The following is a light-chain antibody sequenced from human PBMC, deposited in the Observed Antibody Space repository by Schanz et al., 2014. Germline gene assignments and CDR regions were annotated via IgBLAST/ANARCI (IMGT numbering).Light chain of an antibody. CDR2: DVS. V-gene: IGLV2-11*01. Sequence: QSALTQPRSVSGSPGQSVAISCTGTSSDFGGYNYVSWYQQHPGKAPELMIYDVSNRLSGVSNRFSGSKSGNTASLTVSGLQAEDEADYYCASWDDSLYARVFGGGTKLTVL. CDR1: SSDFGGYNY. J-gene: IGLJ3*02. CDR3: ASWDDSLYARV.